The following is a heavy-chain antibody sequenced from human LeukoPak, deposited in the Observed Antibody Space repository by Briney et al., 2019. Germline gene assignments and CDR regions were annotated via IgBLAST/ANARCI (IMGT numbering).Heavy chain of an antibody. CDR2: IYNSGST. D-gene: IGHD6-13*01. CDR3: AKAVAAAGRFGFDP. J-gene: IGHJ5*02. Sequence: PSETLSLTGTVSGGSISTYYWSWIRQPPGKGLEWIGYIYNSGSTNYNPSLQSRVTISVDTSKNQFSLRLTSVTAADTAVYYCAKAVAAAGRFGFDPWGQGTLVTVSS. V-gene: IGHV4-59*01. CDR1: GGSISTYY.